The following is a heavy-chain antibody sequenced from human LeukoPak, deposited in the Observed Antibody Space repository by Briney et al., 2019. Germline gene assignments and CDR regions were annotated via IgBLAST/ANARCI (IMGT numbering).Heavy chain of an antibody. CDR1: GFTFSSYS. J-gene: IGHJ3*02. CDR2: IGSSGSTI. CDR3: VRDQTAHCKGSCYCAFDI. Sequence: GGSLRLSCAASGFTFSSYSMNWVRQAPGKGLEWVSYIGSSGSTIHYADSVKGRFTTSRDTAQKSLYLQMNSLRAEDTAVYYCVRDQTAHCKGSCYCAFDIWGQGTMVTVSS. D-gene: IGHD2-21*02. V-gene: IGHV3-48*01.